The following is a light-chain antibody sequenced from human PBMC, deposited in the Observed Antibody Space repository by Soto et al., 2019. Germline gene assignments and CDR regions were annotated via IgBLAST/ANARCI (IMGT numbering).Light chain of an antibody. J-gene: IGKJ2*01. CDR3: QQCYSTPYT. V-gene: IGKV4-1*01. CDR2: WAT. Sequence: DIVMTQSPDSLAVSLGERATINCKSSQSVLYNSNNKNFLAWYQQKPGQPPKLLISWATTREPGVPDRFSGSGSGTDFTLTISSLQAEDVAVYYCQQCYSTPYTFGQGTNLEVK. CDR1: QSVLYNSNNKNF.